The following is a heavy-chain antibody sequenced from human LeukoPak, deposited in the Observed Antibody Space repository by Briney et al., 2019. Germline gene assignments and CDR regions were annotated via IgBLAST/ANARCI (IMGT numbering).Heavy chain of an antibody. CDR1: GFTFSDYG. J-gene: IGHJ4*02. Sequence: GGSLRLSCAASGFTFSDYGMHWVRQAPGKGLEWVAIISYDGSNKYYADSVKGRFTISRDNSKNTLYLQMNSLRAEDTAVYYCARGEIAVAGLYYFDYWGQGTLVTVSS. V-gene: IGHV3-30*03. CDR2: ISYDGSNK. D-gene: IGHD6-19*01. CDR3: ARGEIAVAGLYYFDY.